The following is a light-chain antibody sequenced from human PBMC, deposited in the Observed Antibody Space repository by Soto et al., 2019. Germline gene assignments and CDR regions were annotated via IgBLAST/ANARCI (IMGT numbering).Light chain of an antibody. V-gene: IGLV1-44*01. CDR1: RSNIGTNI. CDR3: AAWDVSLNGVV. CDR2: NNY. Sequence: QSVLTQPPSASGTPGQRVTISCSGSRSNIGTNIVNWYQQLPGMAPKLLIYNNYQRPSGIPDRFSGSKSGTSASLAISGLQSEDEADYYCAAWDVSLNGVVFGGGTKLTVL. J-gene: IGLJ2*01.